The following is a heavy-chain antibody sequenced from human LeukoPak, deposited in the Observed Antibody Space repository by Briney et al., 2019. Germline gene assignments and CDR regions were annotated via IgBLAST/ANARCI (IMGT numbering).Heavy chain of an antibody. J-gene: IGHJ3*02. CDR2: ISGSGGST. Sequence: GGSLTLSCAASGFTFSSYAMSWVRQAPGKGLEWVSAISGSGGSTYYADSVKGRFTLSRDNSKNTLYLQMNSLRAEDTAVYYCAKAYCGGDCYFKYAFDIWGQGTMVTVSS. CDR1: GFTFSSYA. D-gene: IGHD2-21*02. CDR3: AKAYCGGDCYFKYAFDI. V-gene: IGHV3-23*01.